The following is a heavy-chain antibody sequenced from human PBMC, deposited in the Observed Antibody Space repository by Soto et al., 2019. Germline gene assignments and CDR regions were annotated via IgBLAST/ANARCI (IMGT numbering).Heavy chain of an antibody. V-gene: IGHV1-2*02. CDR2: INPNSGGT. CDR3: ARDLKGYCSSISCYTSYYYGMDV. CDR1: GYTFTGYY. Sequence: ASVKVSCKASGYTFTGYYMHCVRQAPGQGLEWMGWINPNSGGTNYAQKFQGRVTMTRDTSISTAYMELSRLRSDDTAVYYCARDLKGYCSSISCYTSYYYGMDVWGQGTTVTVS. J-gene: IGHJ6*02. D-gene: IGHD2-2*02.